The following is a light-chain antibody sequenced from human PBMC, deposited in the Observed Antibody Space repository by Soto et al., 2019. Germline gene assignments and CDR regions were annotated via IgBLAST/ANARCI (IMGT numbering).Light chain of an antibody. CDR3: PESYSTPSS. CDR2: AAS. CDR1: PSISSY. V-gene: IGKV1-39*01. Sequence: DIQMTQAPSSLSASVGDRVTITRRAGPSISSYLTWYQQKPGKAPKLLLYAASSLKSGVTSRFSGTGSETDFTLTISSPQPESFATYDCPESYSTPSSFGHGTKVEIK. J-gene: IGKJ1*01.